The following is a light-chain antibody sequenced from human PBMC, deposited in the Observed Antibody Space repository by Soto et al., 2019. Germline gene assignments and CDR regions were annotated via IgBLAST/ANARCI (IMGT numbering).Light chain of an antibody. V-gene: IGKV3-11*01. Sequence: EIVLTQFPATLSLSPGDGATLSCRASQSVSSYLAWYQQKRGQAPRLLIYDSSNRATGIPARFSGSGSGTDFSLIISSLEPEDFAVYYCQQRSNWPLTFGGRTKVDIK. CDR1: QSVSSY. J-gene: IGKJ4*01. CDR3: QQRSNWPLT. CDR2: DSS.